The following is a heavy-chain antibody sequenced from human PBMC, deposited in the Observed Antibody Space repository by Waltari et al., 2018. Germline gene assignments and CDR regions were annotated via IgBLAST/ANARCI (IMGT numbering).Heavy chain of an antibody. D-gene: IGHD4-17*01. Sequence: QVQLVESGGGVVQPGRSLRLSCAASGFTFSSYGMHWVRQAPGTGLEWVAVIWDDGSNKYYADSGKGRFTISRDNSKNTLYLQMNSLRAEDTAVYYCARESDYAFDYWGQGTLVTVSS. V-gene: IGHV3-33*01. CDR2: IWDDGSNK. J-gene: IGHJ4*02. CDR1: GFTFSSYG. CDR3: ARESDYAFDY.